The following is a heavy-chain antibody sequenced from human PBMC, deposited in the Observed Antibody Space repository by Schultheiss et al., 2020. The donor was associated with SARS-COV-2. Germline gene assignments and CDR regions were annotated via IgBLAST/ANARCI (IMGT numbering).Heavy chain of an antibody. CDR1: GYSFTSYW. D-gene: IGHD5-18*01. CDR3: ARGSSYGFYYYYYYGMDV. CDR2: INSDGSST. V-gene: IGHV3-74*01. J-gene: IGHJ6*02. Sequence: GGSLRLSCKGSGYSFTSYWMHWVRQALGKGLVWVSRINSDGSSTSYADSVKGRFTISRDNAKNTLYLQMNSLRAEDTAVYYCARGSSYGFYYYYYYGMDVWGQGTTVTVSS.